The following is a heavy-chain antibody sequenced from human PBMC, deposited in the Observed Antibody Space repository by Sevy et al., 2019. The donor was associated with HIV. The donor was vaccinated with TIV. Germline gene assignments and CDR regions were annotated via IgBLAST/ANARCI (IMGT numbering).Heavy chain of an antibody. J-gene: IGHJ4*02. CDR1: GFTFSSYA. Sequence: GGSLRLSCAASGFTFSSYAMSWVRQAPGKGLEWVSAISGSGGSTYYADSVKGRFTISRDNSKNTLYLQMNSLRAEDTAVYYYAKNGAVPAATLRYFDWLFDYWGQGTLVTVSS. CDR2: ISGSGGST. V-gene: IGHV3-23*01. CDR3: AKNGAVPAATLRYFDWLFDY. D-gene: IGHD3-9*01.